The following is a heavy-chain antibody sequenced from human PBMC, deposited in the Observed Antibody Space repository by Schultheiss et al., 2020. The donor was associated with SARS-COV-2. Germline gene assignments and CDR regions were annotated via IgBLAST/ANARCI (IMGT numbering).Heavy chain of an antibody. Sequence: SETLSLTCGVSGGSISSGLYSWSWIRQPPGKGLEWIGYIYYSGSTYYNPSLKSRVTISVDRSKNQFSLKLSSVTAADTAVYYCARAKRQWNLLPFNTFDIWGPGTLVTVSS. CDR2: IYYSGST. CDR1: GGSISSGLYS. D-gene: IGHD1-26*01. V-gene: IGHV4-30-2*01. CDR3: ARAKRQWNLLPFNTFDI. J-gene: IGHJ3*02.